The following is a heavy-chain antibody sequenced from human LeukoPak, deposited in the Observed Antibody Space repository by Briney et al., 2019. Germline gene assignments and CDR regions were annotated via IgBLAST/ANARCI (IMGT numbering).Heavy chain of an antibody. D-gene: IGHD6-19*01. J-gene: IGHJ4*02. CDR2: ITSDGDNT. CDR1: GFTFSAFA. V-gene: IGHV3-23*01. CDR3: AKDLSYTSGSSDY. Sequence: GGSLRLSCAASGFTFSAFAMTWVRQAPGKGLEWVSTITSDGDNTYSADSVKGRITFSRDNSKNTLSLQLRSLRAEDTAVYYCAKDLSYTSGSSDYWGQGTLVTVSS.